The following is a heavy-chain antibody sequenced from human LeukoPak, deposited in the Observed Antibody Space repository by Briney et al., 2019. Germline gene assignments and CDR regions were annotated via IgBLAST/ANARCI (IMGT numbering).Heavy chain of an antibody. J-gene: IGHJ6*03. CDR3: ARAPLSSSYYYYYYMDV. CDR2: INPNSGGT. D-gene: IGHD6-6*01. CDR1: GYTFTGYY. V-gene: IGHV1-2*02. Sequence: ASVKVSCKASGYTFTGYYMHWVRQAPGQGLEWMGWINPNSGGTNYAQKFQGRVTMTRDTSISTAYMGLSRLRSDDTAVYYCARAPLSSSYYYYYYMDVWGKGTTVTVSS.